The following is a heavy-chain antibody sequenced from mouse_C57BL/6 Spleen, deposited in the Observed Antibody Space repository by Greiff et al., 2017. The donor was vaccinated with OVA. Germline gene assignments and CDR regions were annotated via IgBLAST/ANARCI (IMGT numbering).Heavy chain of an antibody. V-gene: IGHV1-55*01. CDR3: ARRDGVLSARAMDY. Sequence: QVQLQQSGAELVKPGASVKMSCKASGYTFTSYWITWVKQRPGQGLEWIGDIYPGSGSTNYNEKFKSKATLTVDTSSSTAYMQLSSLTSEDSAVYYCARRDGVLSARAMDYWGQGTSVTVSS. CDR1: GYTFTSYW. J-gene: IGHJ4*01. CDR2: IYPGSGST. D-gene: IGHD6-2*01.